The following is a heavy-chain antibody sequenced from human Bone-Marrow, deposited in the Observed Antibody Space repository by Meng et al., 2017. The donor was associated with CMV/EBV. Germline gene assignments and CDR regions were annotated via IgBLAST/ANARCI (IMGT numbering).Heavy chain of an antibody. V-gene: IGHV3-21*04. J-gene: IGHJ6*02. D-gene: IGHD2-2*01. Sequence: GGSLRLSCAASGFTFSSYSMNWVRQAPGKGLEWVSSISSSSSYIYYADSVKGRFTISRDNAKNSLYLQMNSLRAEDTALYYCARDHRAVPAANGKQYYDYYYGMDVWGQGTTVTVSS. CDR1: GFTFSSYS. CDR3: ARDHRAVPAANGKQYYDYYYGMDV. CDR2: ISSSSSYI.